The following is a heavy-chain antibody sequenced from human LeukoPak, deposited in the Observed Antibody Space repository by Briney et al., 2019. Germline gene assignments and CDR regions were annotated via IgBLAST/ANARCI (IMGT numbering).Heavy chain of an antibody. CDR3: AREGDSSADAFDI. CDR1: GFPSNGYY. V-gene: IGHV1-2*02. Sequence: ASVKVSCKASGFPSNGYYMHWVRQAPGQGLEWMGWINPNSGDANYAQKSQGRVTMTRDTSISTAYMELRRLRSDDTAVYHCAREGDSSADAFDIWGQGTMVTVSS. D-gene: IGHD3-22*01. CDR2: INPNSGDA. J-gene: IGHJ3*02.